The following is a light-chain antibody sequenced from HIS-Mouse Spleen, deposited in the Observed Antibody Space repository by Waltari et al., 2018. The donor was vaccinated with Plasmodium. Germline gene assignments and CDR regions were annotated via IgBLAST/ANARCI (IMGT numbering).Light chain of an antibody. CDR1: SSDVGSYNL. Sequence: QSALTQPASVSGSPGQSITISCTGTSSDVGSYNLVSWYQQHPGKAPKLMIYEGSKRPSVVSNLCSGAKSGNTASLTISGLQAEDEADYYCCSYAGSSSVVFGGGTKLTVL. CDR3: CSYAGSSSVV. V-gene: IGLV2-23*01. J-gene: IGLJ2*01. CDR2: EGS.